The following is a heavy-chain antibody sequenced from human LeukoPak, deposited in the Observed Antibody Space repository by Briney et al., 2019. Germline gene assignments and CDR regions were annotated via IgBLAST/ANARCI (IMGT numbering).Heavy chain of an antibody. CDR3: ARVFHSGGLLGDFDY. CDR2: IHVIGTT. D-gene: IGHD2-15*01. CDR1: GYSVSSGYF. Sequence: SETLSLTCAVSGYSVSSGYFWGWIRQPPGKRLEWIGGIHVIGTTYYNPSLKSRVTISLDTSKNQFSLKLSSVTAADTAVYFCARVFHSGGLLGDFDYWGQGTLVTVSS. V-gene: IGHV4-38-2*01. J-gene: IGHJ4*02.